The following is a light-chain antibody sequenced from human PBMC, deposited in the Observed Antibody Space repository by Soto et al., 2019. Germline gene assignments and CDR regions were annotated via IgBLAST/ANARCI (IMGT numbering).Light chain of an antibody. V-gene: IGLV2-8*01. CDR2: EVS. CDR1: SXDIGDYNY. J-gene: IGLJ1*01. CDR3: SSYAGSNSPFV. Sequence: QSALTQPHSASGSPGQSVTISCTGTSXDIGDYNYVSWYQQHPGKAPKLMIYEVSKRPSGVPDRFSGSKSGNTASLTVSGLQAEDEADYYCSSYAGSNSPFVFGSGTKVNVL.